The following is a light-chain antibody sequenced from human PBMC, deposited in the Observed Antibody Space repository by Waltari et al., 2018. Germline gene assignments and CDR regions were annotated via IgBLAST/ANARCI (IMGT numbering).Light chain of an antibody. V-gene: IGKV3-15*01. CDR2: GAS. J-gene: IGKJ4*01. CDR1: QSVSSN. CDR3: QQYNNWPPPT. Sequence: TLSCRASQSVSSNLAWYQQKPGQAPRLLIYGASTRATGIPARFSGSGSGTEFTLTISSLQSEDFAVYYCQQYNNWPPPTFGGGTKVEIK.